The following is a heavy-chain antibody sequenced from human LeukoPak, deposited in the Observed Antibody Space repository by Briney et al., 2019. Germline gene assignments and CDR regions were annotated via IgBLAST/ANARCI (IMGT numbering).Heavy chain of an antibody. J-gene: IGHJ3*02. V-gene: IGHV5-51*01. CDR1: GYSFTSYW. Sequence: GESLKISCKGSGYSFTSYWIGLVRQMPGKGLEWMGIIYPGDSDTRYSPSFQGQVTISADKSIGTAYLQWSSLKASDTAMYYCARRSPNYDFWSGYLPIAFDIWGQGTMVTVSS. CDR3: ARRSPNYDFWSGYLPIAFDI. CDR2: IYPGDSDT. D-gene: IGHD3-3*01.